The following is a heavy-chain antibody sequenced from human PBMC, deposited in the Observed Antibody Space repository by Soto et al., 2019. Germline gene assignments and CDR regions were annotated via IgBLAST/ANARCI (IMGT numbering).Heavy chain of an antibody. V-gene: IGHV3-23*01. Sequence: GGSLRLSCAASGFTFSSYAMSWVRQAPGKGLEWVSAISGSGGSTYYADSVKGRFTISRDNSKNTLYLQMNSLRAEDTAVYYCANSDPISSGWFDYYYGMDVWGQGTTVTVSS. CDR3: ANSDPISSGWFDYYYGMDV. J-gene: IGHJ6*02. D-gene: IGHD6-19*01. CDR2: ISGSGGST. CDR1: GFTFSSYA.